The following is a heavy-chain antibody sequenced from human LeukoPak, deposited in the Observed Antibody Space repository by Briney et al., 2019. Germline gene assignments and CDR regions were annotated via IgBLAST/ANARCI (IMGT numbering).Heavy chain of an antibody. V-gene: IGHV3-21*01. CDR2: ISSSSSYI. D-gene: IGHD2-2*01. J-gene: IGHJ4*02. CDR3: ARGKRGLSEFDY. CDR1: GFTFSSYS. Sequence: GGSLRLSCAASGFTFSSYSMNWVRQAPGKGLEWVSSISSSSSYIYYADSVKGRFTISRDNAKNSLYLQMNSLRAEDTAVYYCARGKRGLSEFDYWGQGTLVTVSS.